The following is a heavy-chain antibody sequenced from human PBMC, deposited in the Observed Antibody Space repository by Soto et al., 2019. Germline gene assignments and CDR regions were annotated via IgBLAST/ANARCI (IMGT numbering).Heavy chain of an antibody. CDR2: INHSGST. CDR1: AGSLSAYH. J-gene: IGHJ4*02. D-gene: IGHD2-8*02. V-gene: IGHV4-34*01. CDR3: ARDKITGLFDY. Sequence: SQAQSVTSAPSAGSLSAYHWAWIRQPPGTGLEWIGEINHSGSTNYNPSLKSRVTISVDTSKNQFSLKLTSVTAADTAVYYCARDKITGLFDYWGQGTLVT.